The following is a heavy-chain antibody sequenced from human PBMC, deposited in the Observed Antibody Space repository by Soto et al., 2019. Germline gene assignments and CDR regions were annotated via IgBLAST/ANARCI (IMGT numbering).Heavy chain of an antibody. CDR3: ARGLTRWRTAMAGRGYYYGMDV. Sequence: SVKVSCKASGGTFSSYAISWVRQAPGQGLEWMGGIIPIFGTANYAQKFQGRVTITADESTSTAYMELSSLRSEDTAVYYCARGLTRWRTAMAGRGYYYGMDVWGQGTTVTVSS. V-gene: IGHV1-69*13. CDR1: GGTFSSYA. J-gene: IGHJ6*02. D-gene: IGHD5-18*01. CDR2: IIPIFGTA.